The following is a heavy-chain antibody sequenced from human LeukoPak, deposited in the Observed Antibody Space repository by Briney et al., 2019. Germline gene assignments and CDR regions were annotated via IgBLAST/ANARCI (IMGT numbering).Heavy chain of an antibody. V-gene: IGHV1-8*01. D-gene: IGHD3-3*01. CDR3: ARENFWSGYNDRYGMDV. CDR2: MNPNSGNT. Sequence: ASVKVSCKASGYTFTSYDINWVRQATGQGLEWMGWMNPNSGNTGYAQKFQGRVTMTRNTSISTAYMELSSLRSEDTAVYYCARENFWSGYNDRYGMDVWGQGTTVIVSS. CDR1: GYTFTSYD. J-gene: IGHJ6*02.